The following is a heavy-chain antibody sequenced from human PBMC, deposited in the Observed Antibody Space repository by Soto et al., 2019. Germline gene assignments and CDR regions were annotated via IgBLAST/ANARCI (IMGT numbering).Heavy chain of an antibody. Sequence: QVQLVESGGGVVQPWRSLRLSCAASGFTFSNFGMHWVRQAPGKGLEWVAVISSDGSDKYYSDSVKGRFTISRDNSKNTLFLQMNSLRVEDTAVYYCAKGSEVARQELDYWGQGTLVTVSS. CDR2: ISSDGSDK. CDR1: GFTFSNFG. D-gene: IGHD2-15*01. J-gene: IGHJ4*02. CDR3: AKGSEVARQELDY. V-gene: IGHV3-30*18.